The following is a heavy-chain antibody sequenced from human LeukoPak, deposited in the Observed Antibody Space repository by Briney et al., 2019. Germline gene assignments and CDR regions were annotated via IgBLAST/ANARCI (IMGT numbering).Heavy chain of an antibody. V-gene: IGHV4-34*01. D-gene: IGHD6-13*01. CDR3: ARWYSSSFPPYYYYYMDV. Sequence: PSETLSLTCAVYGGSFSGYYWSWIRQPPGKGLEWIGEINHSGSTNYNPSLKSRVTISVDTSKNQFSLKLSSVTAADTAVYYCARWYSSSFPPYYYYYMDVWGKGTTVTISS. CDR1: GGSFSGYY. CDR2: INHSGST. J-gene: IGHJ6*03.